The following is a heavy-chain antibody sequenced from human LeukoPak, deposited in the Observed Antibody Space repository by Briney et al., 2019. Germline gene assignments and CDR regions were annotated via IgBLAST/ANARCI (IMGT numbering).Heavy chain of an antibody. Sequence: PAETLPLTCTFSVGTILRYYWHWLRQPPGKGLAWIGYIYYSGSTNYNLSLKSEVPISLHKPQNQFYLKLSSVTAADTAVYYWARGAVTAIPADIWGQGTMVTVSS. CDR2: IYYSGST. D-gene: IGHD2-21*02. V-gene: IGHV4-59*01. CDR1: VGTILRYY. CDR3: ARGAVTAIPADI. J-gene: IGHJ3*02.